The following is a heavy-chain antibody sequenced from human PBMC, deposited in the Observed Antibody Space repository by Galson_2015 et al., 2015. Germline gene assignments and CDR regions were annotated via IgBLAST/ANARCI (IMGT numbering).Heavy chain of an antibody. J-gene: IGHJ4*02. CDR2: IKYDGSEK. Sequence: SLRLSCAASGLIFRNYWMNWVRQAPGKGLEWVANIKYDGSEKYYVASVKGRFIISRDNAKNSLYLQMNSLRVEDTAVYYCARDVLWGQGTLVTVSS. CDR3: ARDVL. V-gene: IGHV3-7*03. D-gene: IGHD2/OR15-2a*01. CDR1: GLIFRNYW.